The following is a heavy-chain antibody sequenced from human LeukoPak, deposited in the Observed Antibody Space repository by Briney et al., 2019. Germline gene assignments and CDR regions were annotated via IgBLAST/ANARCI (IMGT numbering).Heavy chain of an antibody. CDR2: VFCNGNT. D-gene: IGHD3-22*01. CDR1: GGSINTKAHY. V-gene: IGHV4-39*01. Sequence: PSETLSLTCTVSGGSINTKAHYWACIRQTPGKGLEWIGSVFCNGNTYYNPSLKSRVAISVDTSKNQFSLRLSSVTAADTAVYYCAKHGEDSTGYYADFFDHCGQGTLITVSS. J-gene: IGHJ4*02. CDR3: AKHGEDSTGYYADFFDH.